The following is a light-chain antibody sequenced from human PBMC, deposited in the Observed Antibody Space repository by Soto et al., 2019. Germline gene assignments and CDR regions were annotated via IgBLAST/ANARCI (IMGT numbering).Light chain of an antibody. V-gene: IGLV2-23*01. CDR2: EGS. CDR3: CSYAGSSTLV. Sequence: QSALTQPASVSGSPGQSITISCTGTSSDVGCYNLVSWYQQHPGKASKLMIYEGSNRPSGVSNRFSGSKSGNTASLTISGLQDEYEADYYCCSYAGSSTLVFGGGTKLTVL. CDR1: SSDVGCYNL. J-gene: IGLJ2*01.